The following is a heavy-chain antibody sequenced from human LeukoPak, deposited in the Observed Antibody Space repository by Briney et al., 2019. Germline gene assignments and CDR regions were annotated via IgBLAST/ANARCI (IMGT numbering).Heavy chain of an antibody. CDR3: AKGYRNHLLILLDS. J-gene: IGHJ5*01. D-gene: IGHD3-16*01. CDR1: GFTLRTYG. CDR2: IRNDGGNK. Sequence: GGSLRLSCAASGFTLRTYGMHWVRQAPGKGLEWVAFIRNDGGNKYYADSVKGRFTISRDNSKNTLYLQMNSLRAEDTAVYYCAKGYRNHLLILLDSWGQGTLVTVSS. V-gene: IGHV3-30*02.